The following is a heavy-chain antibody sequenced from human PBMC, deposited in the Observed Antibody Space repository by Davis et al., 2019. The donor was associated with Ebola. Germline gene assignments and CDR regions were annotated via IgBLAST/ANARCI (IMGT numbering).Heavy chain of an antibody. CDR2: IYFSGNT. Sequence: MPGGSLRLSCTVSGGSISSYYWSWIRQPPGKGLGWIGYIYFSGNTYYNPSLESRVTISIDTSKNQFSLKLSSVTAADTAVYYCASPRRTATVNYAFDFWGQGTMVTVSS. V-gene: IGHV4-59*08. CDR1: GGSISSYY. J-gene: IGHJ3*01. CDR3: ASPRRTATVNYAFDF. D-gene: IGHD6-13*01.